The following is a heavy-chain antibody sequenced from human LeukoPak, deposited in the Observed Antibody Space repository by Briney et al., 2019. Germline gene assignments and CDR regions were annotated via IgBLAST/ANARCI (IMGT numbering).Heavy chain of an antibody. D-gene: IGHD2-15*01. Sequence: PSETLSLTCAVYGGSFSSYHWSWIRQPPGKGLEWIAEINHSGNTNYNPSLESRVTISVDTSKNQFSLKLSSVTAADTAVYYCARGGLGYCSGDTCNLSYFDFWGQGTLVTVSS. J-gene: IGHJ4*02. CDR1: GGSFSSYH. V-gene: IGHV4-34*01. CDR2: INHSGNT. CDR3: ARGGLGYCSGDTCNLSYFDF.